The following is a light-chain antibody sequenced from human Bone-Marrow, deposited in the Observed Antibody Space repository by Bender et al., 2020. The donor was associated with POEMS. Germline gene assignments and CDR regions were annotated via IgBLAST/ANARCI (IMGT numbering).Light chain of an antibody. Sequence: QSALTQPASVSGSPGQSITISCSGSSSDVGGNNYVSWYQQHPGKAPKLMIYQGTKRPSGVSYRFSASKSGNTASLTISGLQAEDEADYYCCSFARGDTWVFGGGTKLTVL. CDR2: QGT. V-gene: IGLV2-23*01. J-gene: IGLJ3*02. CDR3: CSFARGDTWV. CDR1: SSDVGGNNY.